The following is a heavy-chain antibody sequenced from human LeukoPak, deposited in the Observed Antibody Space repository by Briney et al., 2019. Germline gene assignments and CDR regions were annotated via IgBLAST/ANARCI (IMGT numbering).Heavy chain of an antibody. D-gene: IGHD6-19*01. CDR3: ATPYSSGWYYFDY. CDR1: GGTFSSYA. V-gene: IGHV1-69*13. CDR2: IIPIFGTA. J-gene: IGHJ4*02. Sequence: GASVKVSCKASGGTFSSYAISWVRQAPGQGLEWMGGIIPIFGTANYAQKFQGRVTITADESTSTAYLELSSLTSEGTAVYYCATPYSSGWYYFDYWGQGTLVTVSS.